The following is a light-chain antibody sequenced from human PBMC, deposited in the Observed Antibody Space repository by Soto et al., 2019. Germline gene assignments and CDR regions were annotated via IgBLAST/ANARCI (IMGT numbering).Light chain of an antibody. CDR1: QTIRIY. CDR2: AAS. CDR3: QQSYSTPWT. V-gene: IGKV1-39*01. J-gene: IGKJ1*01. Sequence: DIQMTQSSSSLSASVGDRVTITCRASQTIRIYLNWYQQKPGKAPKLLIYAASSLQSGLPSRFSGSGSGTDFTLTISSLQPEDSATYYCQQSYSTPWTFGQGTKVEIK.